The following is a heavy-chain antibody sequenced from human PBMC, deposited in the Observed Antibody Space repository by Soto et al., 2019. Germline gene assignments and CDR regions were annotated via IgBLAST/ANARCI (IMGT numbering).Heavy chain of an antibody. V-gene: IGHV3-23*01. J-gene: IGHJ4*02. CDR1: GFTFSSFA. CDR2: INKSGGST. CDR3: AKDPPTTGTTFDY. D-gene: IGHD1-1*01. Sequence: XGSLRLACAASGFTFSSFAMSWVRQAPGKGLEWVSTINKSGGSTYYADSVKGRFTISRDNSKNMLFLQINGLRAEDTAVYYCAKDPPTTGTTFDYWGRGNLVTVSS.